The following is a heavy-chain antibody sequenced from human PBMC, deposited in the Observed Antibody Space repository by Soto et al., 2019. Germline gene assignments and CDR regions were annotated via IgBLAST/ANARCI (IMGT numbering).Heavy chain of an antibody. CDR1: GFTFTNYA. CDR3: AASRTSASGSPIAY. J-gene: IGHJ4*02. D-gene: IGHD5-12*01. V-gene: IGHV3-30*04. Sequence: QVQLVESGGGVGQPGRSLRLSCAASGFTFTNYAVHWVRQAPGKGLEWVAVISNDGNTRYYAESVKGRFSISRDNLNNTLYVQVNTLKNEDTAVYYCAASRTSASGSPIAYWGQGTLVTVSS. CDR2: ISNDGNTR.